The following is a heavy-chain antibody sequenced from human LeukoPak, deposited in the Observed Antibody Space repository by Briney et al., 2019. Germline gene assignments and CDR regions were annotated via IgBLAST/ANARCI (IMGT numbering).Heavy chain of an antibody. J-gene: IGHJ5*02. Sequence: WETLSLTCTVSGCSISQYYLSWIRQPPGKGLEWIGDIYSTGSTYYKPSLKSRVTISVDTSHNQFFLKLNSLTAADTAVFYCVRGARAGDEAVSVDTWGQGTVVTVSS. D-gene: IGHD3-16*01. CDR1: GCSISQYY. CDR3: VRGARAGDEAVSVDT. CDR2: IYSTGST. V-gene: IGHV4-59*12.